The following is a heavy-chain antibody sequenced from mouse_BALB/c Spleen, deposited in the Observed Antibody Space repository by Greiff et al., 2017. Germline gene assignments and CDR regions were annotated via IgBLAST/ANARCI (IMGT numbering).Heavy chain of an antibody. CDR1: GYAFSSYW. CDR2: IYPGDGDT. CDR3: ARWELRRAMDY. V-gene: IGHV1-80*01. J-gene: IGHJ4*01. Sequence: VQLQESGAELVRPGSSVKISCKASGYAFSSYWMNWVKQRPGQGLEWIGQIYPGDGDTNYNGKFKGKATLTADKSSSTAYMQLSSLTSEDSAVYFCARWELRRAMDYWGQGTSVTVSS. D-gene: IGHD2-12*01.